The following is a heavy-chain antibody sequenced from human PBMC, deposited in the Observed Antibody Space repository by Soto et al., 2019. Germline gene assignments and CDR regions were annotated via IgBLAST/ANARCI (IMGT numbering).Heavy chain of an antibody. CDR1: GFTFSSYA. V-gene: IGHV3-30-3*01. Sequence: GGSLRLSCAASGFTFSSYAMHWVRQAPGKGLEWVAVISYDGSNKYYADSVKGRFTISRDNSKNTLYLQMNSLRAEDTAVYYCARDHYDFWSGYYTVRPSLTLDYWGQGTLVTVSS. CDR3: ARDHYDFWSGYYTVRPSLTLDY. D-gene: IGHD3-3*01. J-gene: IGHJ4*02. CDR2: ISYDGSNK.